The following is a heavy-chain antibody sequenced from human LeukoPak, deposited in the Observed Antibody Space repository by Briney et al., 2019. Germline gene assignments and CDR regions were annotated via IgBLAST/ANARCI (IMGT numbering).Heavy chain of an antibody. Sequence: PSETLSLTCTVSGGSISSYYWSWIRQPPGKGLEWVGYIYYSGSTDYHPSLRSRVTMSVDTSKNHFSLKLNSVTAADTAVYYCARLNVLNNSVLHHFDRWGQGTLVTVSS. CDR1: GGSISSYY. V-gene: IGHV4-59*08. CDR3: ARLNVLNNSVLHHFDR. D-gene: IGHD1/OR15-1a*01. CDR2: IYYSGST. J-gene: IGHJ4*02.